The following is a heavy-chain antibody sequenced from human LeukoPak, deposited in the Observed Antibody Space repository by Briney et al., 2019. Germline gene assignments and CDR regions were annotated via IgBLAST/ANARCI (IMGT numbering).Heavy chain of an antibody. CDR2: IYTSGST. D-gene: IGHD6-19*01. V-gene: IGHV4-59*10. Sequence: PSETLSLTCAVYGGSFSGYYWSWIRQPAGKGLEWIGRIYTSGSTNYNPSLKSRVTISVDTSKNQFSLKLSSVTAADTAVYYCARVGGTAVGIDYWGQGTLVTVSS. CDR1: GGSFSGYY. J-gene: IGHJ4*02. CDR3: ARVGGTAVGIDY.